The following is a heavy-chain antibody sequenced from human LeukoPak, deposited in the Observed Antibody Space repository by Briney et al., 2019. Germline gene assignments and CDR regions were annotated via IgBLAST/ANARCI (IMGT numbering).Heavy chain of an antibody. CDR2: ISAYIGNT. Sequence: ASVKVSCKASGYTFTSYGISWVRQAPGQGLEWMGWISAYIGNTNYAQKLQGRVTMTTDTSTSTAYMELRSLRSDDTAVYYCARDVGEYCSSTNCYASHYWGQGTLVTVSS. J-gene: IGHJ4*02. CDR3: ARDVGEYCSSTNCYASHY. D-gene: IGHD2-2*01. CDR1: GYTFTSYG. V-gene: IGHV1-18*01.